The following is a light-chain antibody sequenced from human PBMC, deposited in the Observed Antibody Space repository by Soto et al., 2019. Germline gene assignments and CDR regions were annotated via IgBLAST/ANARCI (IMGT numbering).Light chain of an antibody. V-gene: IGKV3-15*01. J-gene: IGKJ1*01. CDR1: QSVSSN. CDR2: GAS. Sequence: EIVMTQSPATLSVSPGERATLSCRASQSVSSNSAWYRHKPGQAPRLLIYGASTMATGIPARFSGSGSGTEFTLTISSLQSEDFAVYYCQQYNNCPPSTFGQGTKVEIK. CDR3: QQYNNCPPST.